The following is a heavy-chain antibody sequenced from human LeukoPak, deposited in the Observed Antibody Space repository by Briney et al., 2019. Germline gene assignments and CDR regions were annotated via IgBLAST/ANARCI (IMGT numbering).Heavy chain of an antibody. D-gene: IGHD3-9*01. CDR2: INNDGSGT. CDR3: AKELLGYDILTGYYSGGPLDY. J-gene: IGHJ4*02. V-gene: IGHV3-74*01. Sequence: GGSLRLSCAASGFALSGYWMQWVRQAPGKGLVWVSRINNDGSGTTYADSVKGRFTISRDNSKNTLYLQMNSLRAEDTAVYYCAKELLGYDILTGYYSGGPLDYWGQGTLVTASS. CDR1: GFALSGYW.